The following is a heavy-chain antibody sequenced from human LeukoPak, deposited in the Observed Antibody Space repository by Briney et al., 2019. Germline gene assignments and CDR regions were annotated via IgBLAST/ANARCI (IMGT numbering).Heavy chain of an antibody. J-gene: IGHJ4*02. CDR3: ARALMTTPPAFDY. CDR2: ISGSGGST. V-gene: IGHV3-23*01. D-gene: IGHD4-11*01. Sequence: GGSLRLSCAASGFTFSSFAMSWVRQAPGKGLEWVSAISGSGGSTYYADSVKGRFTISRDNSKNTLFLQMNSLRAEDTAVYYCARALMTTPPAFDYWGQGTLVTVSS. CDR1: GFTFSSFA.